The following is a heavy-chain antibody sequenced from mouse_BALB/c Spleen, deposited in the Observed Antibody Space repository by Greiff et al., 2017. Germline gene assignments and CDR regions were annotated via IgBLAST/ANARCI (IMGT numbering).Heavy chain of an antibody. J-gene: IGHJ4*01. CDR1: GFTFSSYG. V-gene: IGHV5-6*01. Sequence: EVKLVESGGDLVKPGGSLKLSCAASGFTFSSYGMSWVRQTPDKRLEWVATISSGGSYTYYPDSVKGRFTISRDNAKNTLYLQMSSLKSEDTAMYYCALNLDYWGQGTSVTVSS. CDR3: ALNLDY. CDR2: ISSGGSYT.